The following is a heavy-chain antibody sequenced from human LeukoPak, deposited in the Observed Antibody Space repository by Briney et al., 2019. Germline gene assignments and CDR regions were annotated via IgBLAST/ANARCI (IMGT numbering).Heavy chain of an antibody. CDR3: AKDLPIAAAGTGTSPGDY. CDR1: GFTFSSYA. Sequence: GGSLRLSCAASGFTFSSYAMSWVRQAPGKGLEWGSAISGSGGSTYYADSVKGRFTISRDNSKNTLYLQMNSLRAEDTAVYYCAKDLPIAAAGTGTSPGDYWGQGTLVTVSS. CDR2: ISGSGGST. V-gene: IGHV3-23*01. D-gene: IGHD6-13*01. J-gene: IGHJ4*02.